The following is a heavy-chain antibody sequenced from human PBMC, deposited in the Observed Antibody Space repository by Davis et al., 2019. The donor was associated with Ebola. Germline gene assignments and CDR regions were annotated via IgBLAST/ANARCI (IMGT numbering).Heavy chain of an antibody. CDR1: GGPISSSNW. CDR3: ARVGATIPHDGGMDV. V-gene: IGHV4-4*02. Sequence: PSETLSLTCAVSGGPISSSNWWRWVRQPRGKGLEWIGEIYHSGSTNYNPSLKSRVTISVDKSKNQFSLKLSSVTAADTAVYYCARVGATIPHDGGMDVWGQGTTVTVSS. D-gene: IGHD1-26*01. CDR2: IYHSGST. J-gene: IGHJ6*02.